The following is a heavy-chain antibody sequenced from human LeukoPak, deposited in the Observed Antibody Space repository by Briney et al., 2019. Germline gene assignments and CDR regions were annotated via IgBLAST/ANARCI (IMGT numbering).Heavy chain of an antibody. CDR2: IFASDNT. J-gene: IGHJ5*02. CDR1: GINVTNNF. CDR3: ARARHYSGTYFWFDP. V-gene: IGHV3-53*01. D-gene: IGHD1-26*01. Sequence: GGSLRLSCSVSGINVTNNFMTWVRQAPGKGLEWVSIIFASDNTYYADSVKGRFTISRDSSNNTLFLQMNNLRVEDTAVYFCARARHYSGTYFWFDPWGQGTLVTVSS.